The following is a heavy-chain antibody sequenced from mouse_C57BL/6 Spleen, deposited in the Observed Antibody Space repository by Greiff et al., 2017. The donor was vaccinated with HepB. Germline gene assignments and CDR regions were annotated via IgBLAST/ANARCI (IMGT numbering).Heavy chain of an antibody. CDR3: ARTYDYDVGGYFDV. CDR2: IRNKANGYTT. J-gene: IGHJ1*03. CDR1: GFTFTDYY. V-gene: IGHV7-3*01. D-gene: IGHD2-4*01. Sequence: EVQGVESGGGLVQPGGSLSLSCAASGFTFTDYYMSWVRQPPGKALEWLGFIRNKANGYTTEYSASVKGRFTISRDNSQSILYLQMNALRAEDSATYYCARTYDYDVGGYFDVWGTGTTVTVSS.